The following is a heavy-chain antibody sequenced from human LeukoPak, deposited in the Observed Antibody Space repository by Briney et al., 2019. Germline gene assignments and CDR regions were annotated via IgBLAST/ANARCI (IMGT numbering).Heavy chain of an antibody. CDR2: LYSVDDK. D-gene: IGHD2-15*01. V-gene: IGHV2-5*02. CDR3: AHRGCEFDY. CDR1: GFWLSSSRVS. J-gene: IGHJ4*02. Sequence: SGPTLAHPKHTLSLSCTFSGFWLSSSRVSVGWIRQPPGKTLEWLALLYSVDDKRYSPSLKSRLTITKDTSKNQVVLTMTTMDPVDTATYYCAHRGCEFDYWGQGTLVTVSS.